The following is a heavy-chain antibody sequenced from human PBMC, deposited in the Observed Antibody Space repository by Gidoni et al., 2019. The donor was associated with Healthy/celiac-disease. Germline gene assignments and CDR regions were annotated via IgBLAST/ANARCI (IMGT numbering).Heavy chain of an antibody. CDR1: GFTFRCSA. Sequence: EVPLVESGGGLVQPGGSLPLSCAASGFTFRCSALHWVRPASGKGLEWVGRIRSKANSYATAYAASVKGRFTISRDDSKNTAYLQMNSLKTEDTAVYYCHGYCSGGSCYSFDYWGQGTLVTVSS. D-gene: IGHD2-15*01. CDR2: IRSKANSYAT. V-gene: IGHV3-73*02. J-gene: IGHJ4*02. CDR3: HGYCSGGSCYSFDY.